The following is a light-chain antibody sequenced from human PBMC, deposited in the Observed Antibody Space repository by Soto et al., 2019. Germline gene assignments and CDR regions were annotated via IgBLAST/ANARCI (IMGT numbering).Light chain of an antibody. CDR3: QQYGRSPST. CDR2: GAS. CDR1: QSVSSSY. J-gene: IGKJ4*01. Sequence: EIVLTQSPGTLSLSPGERATLSCRASQSVSSSYLAWYQQKPDQAPRLLIYGASSRATGIPDRFSGSGSGTDFTLTISRLEPEDFAVYYCQQYGRSPSTFGGGTKVDIK. V-gene: IGKV3-20*01.